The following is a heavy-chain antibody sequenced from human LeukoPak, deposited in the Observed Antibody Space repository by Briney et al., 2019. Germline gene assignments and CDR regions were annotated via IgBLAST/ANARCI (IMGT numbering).Heavy chain of an antibody. CDR1: GFTFSSSG. D-gene: IGHD2-15*01. CDR3: AKVGCSDGSCYPDYYGMDV. Sequence: GGSLRLSCAASGFTFSSSGMHWVRQAPGKGLEWVAVISSDGSNKYYADSVKGRFTISRDNSKNALYLQMNSLRAEDTAVYYCAKVGCSDGSCYPDYYGMDVWGQGTTVTVSS. V-gene: IGHV3-30*18. CDR2: ISSDGSNK. J-gene: IGHJ6*02.